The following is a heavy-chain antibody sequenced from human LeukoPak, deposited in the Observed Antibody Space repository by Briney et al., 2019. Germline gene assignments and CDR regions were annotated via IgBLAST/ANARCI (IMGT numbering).Heavy chain of an antibody. V-gene: IGHV3-21*01. J-gene: IGHJ4*02. CDR1: GFTFSSYG. Sequence: PGGSLRLSCAASGFTFSSYGMHWVRQAPGKGREWGSSIRSSSTYIYYADSVKGTFTISRENAKHSVHLQLNSLRAEDTAVYYCARALSYSTSAKHSPDYWGQGTLVTVSS. CDR3: ARALSYSTSAKHSPDY. D-gene: IGHD6-6*01. CDR2: IRSSSTYI.